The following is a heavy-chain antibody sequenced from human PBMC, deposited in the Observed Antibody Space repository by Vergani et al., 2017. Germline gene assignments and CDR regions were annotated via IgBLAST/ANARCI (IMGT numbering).Heavy chain of an antibody. CDR1: GGSINPSSSF. D-gene: IGHD3-10*01. Sequence: QLQLQESGPGLVKPSETLSLFCTVSGGSINPSSSFWGWIRQSPGKGLEWIGSINYVGRTYYIPSLQSRATVFVDTSQNQFSLNLTSVTAADTAVYYCGRGRGDNWYFDLWGRGTLVTVSS. CDR2: INYVGRT. V-gene: IGHV4-39*01. J-gene: IGHJ2*01. CDR3: GRGRGDNWYFDL.